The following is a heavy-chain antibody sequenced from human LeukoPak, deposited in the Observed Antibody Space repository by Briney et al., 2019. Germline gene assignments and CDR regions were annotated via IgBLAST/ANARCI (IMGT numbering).Heavy chain of an antibody. CDR3: ARDAGYSSSWYAFDI. CDR2: IIPIFGTA. V-gene: IGHV1-69*01. CDR1: GGTFSSYA. D-gene: IGHD6-13*01. J-gene: IGHJ3*02. Sequence: ASVKVSCKASGGTFSSYAISCVRQAPGQGLEWMGGIIPIFGTANYAQKFQGRVTITADESTSTAYMELSSLRSEDTAVYYCARDAGYSSSWYAFDIWGQGTMVTVSS.